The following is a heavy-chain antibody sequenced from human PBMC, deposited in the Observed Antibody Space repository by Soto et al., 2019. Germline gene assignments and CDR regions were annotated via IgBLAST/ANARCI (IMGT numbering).Heavy chain of an antibody. V-gene: IGHV3-30-3*01. CDR1: GFTFSSYA. CDR2: ISYDGSNK. CDR3: ARDLLSGCSSGFDY. J-gene: IGHJ4*02. Sequence: GGSLRLSCAASGFTFSSYAMHWVRQAPGKGLEWVAVISYDGSNKYYADSVKGRFTISRDNSKNTLYLQMNSLRAEDTAVYYCARDLLSGCSSGFDYWGQGTLVTVSS. D-gene: IGHD6-19*01.